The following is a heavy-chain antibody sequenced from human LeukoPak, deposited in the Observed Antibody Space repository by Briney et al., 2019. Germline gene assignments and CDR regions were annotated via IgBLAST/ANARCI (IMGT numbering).Heavy chain of an antibody. CDR1: GFTFSSYA. CDR3: AADYYDSSGYNSYYYYYMDV. D-gene: IGHD3-22*01. V-gene: IGHV3-23*01. CDR2: ISGSGGST. Sequence: GGTLRLSCAASGFTFSSYAMSWVRQAPGKGLEWVSAISGSGGSTYYADSVKGRFTISRDNSKNTLYLQMNSLRAEDTAVYYCAADYYDSSGYNSYYYYYMDVWGKGTTVTVSS. J-gene: IGHJ6*03.